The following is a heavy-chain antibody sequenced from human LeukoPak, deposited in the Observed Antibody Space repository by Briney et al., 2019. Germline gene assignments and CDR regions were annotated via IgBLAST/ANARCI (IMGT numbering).Heavy chain of an antibody. J-gene: IGHJ6*03. Sequence: GGSLRLSCAASGFTFSDYYMSWIRQAPGKGLEWVSYISSSGSTIYYADSVKGRFTISRDNAKNSLYLQMNSLRAEDTAVYYCASQIDNFYMDVWGKGTTVTVSS. CDR3: ASQIDNFYMDV. CDR1: GFTFSDYY. V-gene: IGHV3-11*04. D-gene: IGHD3-22*01. CDR2: ISSSGSTI.